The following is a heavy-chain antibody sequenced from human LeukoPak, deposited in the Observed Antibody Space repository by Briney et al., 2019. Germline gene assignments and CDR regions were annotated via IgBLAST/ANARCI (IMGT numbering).Heavy chain of an antibody. CDR2: ISGSGDST. CDR1: GFTFSSYA. J-gene: IGHJ4*02. CDR3: AKGRSGVVVAALNY. D-gene: IGHD2-15*01. V-gene: IGHV3-23*01. Sequence: GGSLRLSCAASGFTFSSYAMSWVRQAPGKGLEWASTISGSGDSTYYADSVKGRFTISRDNSKNTLYLQMNSLRADDTAVYYCAKGRSGVVVAALNYWGQGTPVTVSS.